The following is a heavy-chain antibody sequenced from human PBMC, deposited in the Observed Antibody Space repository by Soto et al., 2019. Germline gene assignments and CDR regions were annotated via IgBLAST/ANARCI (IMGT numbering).Heavy chain of an antibody. CDR3: TGGDIAGDFDY. V-gene: IGHV3-15*01. Sequence: EVQMVESGGGLVKPGGSLRLSCAAYGFLFSNAWMSWVRHAPGEGLEWVGRIKTNANGGTTDYATPVKGRFTVSRDDSKNTVYLQMNSLRTEDTAVYYCTGGDIAGDFDYWGQGTLVTVSS. J-gene: IGHJ4*02. D-gene: IGHD5-12*01. CDR2: IKTNANGGTT. CDR1: GFLFSNAW.